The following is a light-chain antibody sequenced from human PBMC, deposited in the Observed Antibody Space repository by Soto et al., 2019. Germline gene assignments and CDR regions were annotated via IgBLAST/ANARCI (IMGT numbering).Light chain of an antibody. J-gene: IGKJ1*01. CDR1: QSMSGT. V-gene: IGKV1-5*01. CDR3: QQYETYSRT. Sequence: GDRVTITCRASQSMSGTLAWYQQKPGKAAKRLMYDGSSLERGVPSRFIGSGSGTEFSLTISSLQPDDFATYYCQQYETYSRTFGQGTKVDIK. CDR2: DGS.